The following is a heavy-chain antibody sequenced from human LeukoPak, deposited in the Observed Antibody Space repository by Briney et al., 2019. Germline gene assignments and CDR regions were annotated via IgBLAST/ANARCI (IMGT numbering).Heavy chain of an antibody. CDR2: INAGNGNT. CDR3: ARDLSCSSTSCYEFSAYYGMDV. J-gene: IGHJ6*04. D-gene: IGHD2-2*01. Sequence: GASVKVSCKASGYSFTSYAMHWVRQAPGQRLEWMGWINAGNGNTKYSQKFQGRVTITRDRSASTAYMELSSLRSEDTAVYYCARDLSCSSTSCYEFSAYYGMDVWGKGTTVTVSS. CDR1: GYSFTSYA. V-gene: IGHV1-3*01.